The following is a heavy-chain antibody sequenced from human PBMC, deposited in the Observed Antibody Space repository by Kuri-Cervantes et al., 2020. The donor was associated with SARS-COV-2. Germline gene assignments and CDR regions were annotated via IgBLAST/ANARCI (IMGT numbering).Heavy chain of an antibody. V-gene: IGHV3-23*01. CDR2: ISANGATT. CDR1: GFTFSRYA. Sequence: GGSLRLSCAASGFTFSRYAMSWVCQAPGKGLEWVSAISANGATTYYADSVRGRFIITRDNSKNMVYLEINTLRDEDTAVFYCAKLIFGPWGVDYWGQGTLVTVSS. J-gene: IGHJ4*02. CDR3: AKLIFGPWGVDY. D-gene: IGHD3-3*01.